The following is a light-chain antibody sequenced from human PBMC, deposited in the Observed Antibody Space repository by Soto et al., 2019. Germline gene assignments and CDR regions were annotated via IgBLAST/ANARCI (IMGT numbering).Light chain of an antibody. CDR2: ATS. CDR1: QSVVSTY. CDR3: QQYDTSPPMYT. V-gene: IGKV3-20*01. Sequence: EIVLTQSPGTLSLSPGERATLSCRASQSVVSTYLAWYQQKPDQSPRLLIYATSTRAAGIPDRFSGSGSGTDFTLTISRLEPDDVAVYYCQQYDTSPPMYTFGQGTKVEIK. J-gene: IGKJ2*01.